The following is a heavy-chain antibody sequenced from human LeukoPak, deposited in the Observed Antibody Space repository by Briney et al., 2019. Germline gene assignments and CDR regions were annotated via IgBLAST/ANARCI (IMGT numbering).Heavy chain of an antibody. CDR1: GGSISSSSYY. CDR3: ARQGYSGYDGY. D-gene: IGHD5-12*01. Sequence: SETLSLTCTVSGGSISSSSYYWGWIRQPPGKGLEWIGSIYYSGSTYYNPSLKSRVTISVDTSKNQFSLKLSSVTAADTAVYHCARQGYSGYDGYWGQGTLVTVSS. V-gene: IGHV4-39*01. J-gene: IGHJ4*02. CDR2: IYYSGST.